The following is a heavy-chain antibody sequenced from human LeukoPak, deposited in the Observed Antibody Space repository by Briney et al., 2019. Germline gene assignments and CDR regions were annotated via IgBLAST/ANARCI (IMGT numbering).Heavy chain of an antibody. J-gene: IGHJ4*02. Sequence: PGGSLRLSCAASGFTFSSYSMNWVRQAPGKGLEWVSSISSSSSYIYYADSVKGRFTISRDNAKNSLYLQMNSLRAEDTAVYYCARELEIAVAGTLGYWGQGTLVTVSS. D-gene: IGHD6-19*01. V-gene: IGHV3-21*01. CDR2: ISSSSSYI. CDR1: GFTFSSYS. CDR3: ARELEIAVAGTLGY.